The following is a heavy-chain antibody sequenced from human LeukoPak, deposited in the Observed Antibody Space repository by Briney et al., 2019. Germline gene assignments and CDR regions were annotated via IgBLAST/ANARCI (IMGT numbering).Heavy chain of an antibody. CDR1: GYSFTNYW. V-gene: IGHV5-51*01. CDR2: IYPGDSDT. J-gene: IGHJ2*01. D-gene: IGHD1-7*01. CDR3: ARLGPSSGTPIWDFDL. Sequence: GESLKISCKGSGYSFTNYWIGWVRQMPGKGLEWMGIIYPGDSDTKYSPSFQGQVTSSADKSISNVYLQWSSLKASDTAMYYCARLGPSSGTPIWDFDLWGRGTLVTVSS.